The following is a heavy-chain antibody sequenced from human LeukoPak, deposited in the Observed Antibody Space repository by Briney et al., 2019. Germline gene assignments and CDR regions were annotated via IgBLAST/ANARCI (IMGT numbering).Heavy chain of an antibody. J-gene: IGHJ1*01. Sequence: QSRGSLRLSCAASGFTFSTYAMSWVRQAPGKGLEWVSAITDSGGNTYYAAPVKGRFTISRDNSKNTLYLQMNSLRAEDTAVYYCAKKAPSGNFQHWGQGTLVIVSS. V-gene: IGHV3-23*01. CDR2: ITDSGGNT. CDR3: AKKAPSGNFQH. CDR1: GFTFSTYA.